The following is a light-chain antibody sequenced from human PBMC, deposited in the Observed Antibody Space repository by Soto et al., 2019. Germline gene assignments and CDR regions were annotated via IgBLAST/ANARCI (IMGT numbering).Light chain of an antibody. CDR2: GAS. V-gene: IGKV3-20*01. Sequence: PGQRATLSCRASQSISSSFLAWYQQKPGQAPRLLIYGASSRATGIPDRFSGSGSGTDFTLTISRLEPEDFAVYYCQQYGSSPWTFGQGTKVDIK. CDR1: QSISSSF. CDR3: QQYGSSPWT. J-gene: IGKJ1*01.